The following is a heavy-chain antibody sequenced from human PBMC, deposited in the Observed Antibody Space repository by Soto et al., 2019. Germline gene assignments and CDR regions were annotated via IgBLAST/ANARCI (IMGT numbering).Heavy chain of an antibody. Sequence: GGSLRLSCAASGFTFSSYAMSWVRQAPGKGLEWVSAISGSGGSTYYADSVKGRFTISRDNSKNTLYLQMNSLRAEDTAVYYCAKESLDTAMVSNGAFDIWGQGTMVTVSS. CDR2: ISGSGGST. J-gene: IGHJ3*02. CDR3: AKESLDTAMVSNGAFDI. CDR1: GFTFSSYA. V-gene: IGHV3-23*01. D-gene: IGHD5-18*01.